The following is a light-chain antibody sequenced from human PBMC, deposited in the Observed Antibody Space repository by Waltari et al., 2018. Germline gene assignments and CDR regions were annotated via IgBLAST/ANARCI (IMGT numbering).Light chain of an antibody. V-gene: IGLV2-14*03. CDR1: SSYVGGYNY. CDR3: SSYTSSSTPV. Sequence: QSALTQPASVSGSPGQSITISCTGTSSYVGGYNYVSWYQQHPGKAPKLMIYDVSNRPSGVPNRCSGSKSGNTASLTISGLQAEDEADYYCSSYTSSSTPVFGGGTKLTVL. J-gene: IGLJ2*01. CDR2: DVS.